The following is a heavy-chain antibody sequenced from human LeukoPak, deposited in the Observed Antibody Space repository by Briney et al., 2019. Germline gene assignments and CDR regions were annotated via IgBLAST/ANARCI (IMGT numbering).Heavy chain of an antibody. CDR2: IYYSGST. V-gene: IGHV4-59*01. J-gene: IGHJ3*02. CDR1: GGSINYYY. D-gene: IGHD5-18*01. CDR3: ARVDTATSDAFDI. Sequence: SETLSLTCTVSGGSINYYYWMWIRQPPGKGLEWIGYIYYSGSTNYNPSLKSRVTISVDTSKNQFSLKLSSVTAADTAVYYCARVDTATSDAFDIWGQGTMVTVSS.